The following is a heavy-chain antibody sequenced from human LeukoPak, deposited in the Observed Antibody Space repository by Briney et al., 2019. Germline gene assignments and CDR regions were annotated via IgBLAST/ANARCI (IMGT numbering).Heavy chain of an antibody. D-gene: IGHD3-22*01. V-gene: IGHV3-21*01. CDR1: GFTFSSYS. CDR2: ISSSSSYI. Sequence: GGSLRLSCAASGFTFSSYSMNWVRQAPGKGLEWVSSISSSSSYIYYADSVKGRLTISRDNAKNSLYLQMNSLRAEDTAVYYCARDGNNYYDSSGYYDYWGQGTLVTVSS. CDR3: ARDGNNYYDSSGYYDY. J-gene: IGHJ4*02.